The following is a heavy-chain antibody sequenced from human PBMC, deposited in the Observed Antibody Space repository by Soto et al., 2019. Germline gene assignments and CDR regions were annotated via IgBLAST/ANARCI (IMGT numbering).Heavy chain of an antibody. J-gene: IGHJ5*02. CDR3: AREECSSTPCHNGLDP. Sequence: QVQLVQSGPEVKKPGSSVKVSCKASGGTFRNFAISWVRRAPGQGFGWMGGIIPILGTASYAQKFQGRVTITADESTTTVVMELSSRRSEDTAIYYCAREECSSTPCHNGLDPRGQGSLVTVSS. CDR2: IIPILGTA. D-gene: IGHD2-2*01. V-gene: IGHV1-69*01. CDR1: GGTFRNFA.